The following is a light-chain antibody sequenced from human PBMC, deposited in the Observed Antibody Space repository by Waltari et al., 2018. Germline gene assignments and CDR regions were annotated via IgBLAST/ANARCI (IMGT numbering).Light chain of an antibody. CDR3: QKYGSLPAT. V-gene: IGKV3-20*01. CDR2: DAS. Sequence: EIVLTQSPGTLSLSPGERATLSCRASQSVSRYLAWYQQKPGQAPRLLIYDASTRANGIPDRFSGGGSGTDFSLTISRLEPEDFAVYYCQKYGSLPATFGQGTKVEI. J-gene: IGKJ1*01. CDR1: QSVSRY.